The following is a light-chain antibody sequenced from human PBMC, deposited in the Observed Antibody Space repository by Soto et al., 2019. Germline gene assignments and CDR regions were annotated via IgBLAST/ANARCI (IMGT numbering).Light chain of an antibody. J-gene: IGKJ1*01. CDR1: QSISSW. V-gene: IGKV1-5*01. Sequence: DIQMTQSPSTLPASVGDRVTITCRASQSISSWLAWYQQKPGKAPKLLIYDASSLESGVPSRFSGSESGTEFTLTISSLQPDDIATYYCQQYTENSGTFGQGTKVDIK. CDR2: DAS. CDR3: QQYTENSGT.